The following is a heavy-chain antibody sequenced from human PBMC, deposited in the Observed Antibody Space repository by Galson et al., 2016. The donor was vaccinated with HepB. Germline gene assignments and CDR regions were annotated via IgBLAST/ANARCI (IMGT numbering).Heavy chain of an antibody. Sequence: SVKVSCKASGGTFSSYEISWVRQAPGQGLEWMGGFIPISDTANYAQKFQGRVTITADKSTSTAYMELSSLRSEDTAVYYCALGDCSGGSCLYYYYYYMDVWGKGTTVTVSS. CDR3: ALGDCSGGSCLYYYYYYMDV. CDR1: GGTFSSYE. D-gene: IGHD2-15*01. J-gene: IGHJ6*03. V-gene: IGHV1-69*06. CDR2: FIPISDTA.